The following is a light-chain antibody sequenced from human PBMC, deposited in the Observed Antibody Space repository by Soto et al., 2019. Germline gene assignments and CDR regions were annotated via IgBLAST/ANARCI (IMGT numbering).Light chain of an antibody. V-gene: IGLV2-14*01. J-gene: IGLJ1*01. CDR2: EVN. Sequence: QSVLTQPASVSGAPGQSITISCTGANRDIGDWNYVSWYQQYPGKAPKVIIYEVNYRPSGVSYRFSGSKSGNTASLTISGLQAEDEADYYCSSFSSGTTLFVFGGGTKLTVL. CDR3: SSFSSGTTLFV. CDR1: NRDIGDWNY.